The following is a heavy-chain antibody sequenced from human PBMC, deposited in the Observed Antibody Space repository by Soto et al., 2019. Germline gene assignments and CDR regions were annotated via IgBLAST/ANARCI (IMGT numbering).Heavy chain of an antibody. V-gene: IGHV3-72*01. D-gene: IGHD1-26*01. CDR1: GFTFSDHY. Sequence: EVHLVESGGDLVQPGGSLRLSCAASGFTFSDHYMDWVRQAPGKGLEWVGRSRNKANSYTTEYAASVKGRITISRDDSKNSLYLQMTSLKTEDTAVYYCSRAPSGNYYLEYWGQGTLVTVSS. J-gene: IGHJ4*02. CDR2: SRNKANSYTT. CDR3: SRAPSGNYYLEY.